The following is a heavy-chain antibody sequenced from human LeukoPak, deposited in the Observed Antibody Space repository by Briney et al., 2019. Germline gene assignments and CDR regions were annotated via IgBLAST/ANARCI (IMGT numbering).Heavy chain of an antibody. CDR1: GFTFSNYG. Sequence: GGSLRLSCAASGFTFSNYGMHWVRQAPGKGLEWVAFISYDGSYKYYADSVKGRFTISRDNSKNTLYLQMNSLRAEDTAVYYCAKEFSWITHYYYYMDVWGKGTTVTVSS. J-gene: IGHJ6*03. D-gene: IGHD3-10*01. V-gene: IGHV3-30*18. CDR3: AKEFSWITHYYYYMDV. CDR2: ISYDGSYK.